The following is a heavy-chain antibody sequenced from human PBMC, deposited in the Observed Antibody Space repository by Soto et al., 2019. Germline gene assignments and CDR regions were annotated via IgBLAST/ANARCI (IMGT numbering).Heavy chain of an antibody. V-gene: IGHV1-69*12. CDR3: ARVHYSKHPHYYGMDV. Sequence: QVQLVQSGAEVKKPGSSVKVSCKASGGTFSSYAISWVRQAPGQGLEWMGGIIPIFGTANYAQKFQGRVTITADESTSTAYMELGSLRSEDTAVYYCARVHYSKHPHYYGMDVWGQGTTVTVSS. CDR2: IIPIFGTA. J-gene: IGHJ6*02. CDR1: GGTFSSYA. D-gene: IGHD4-4*01.